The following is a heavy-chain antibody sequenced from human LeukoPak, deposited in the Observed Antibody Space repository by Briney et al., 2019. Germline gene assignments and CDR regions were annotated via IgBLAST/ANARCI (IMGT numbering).Heavy chain of an antibody. CDR2: IYHSGTT. J-gene: IGHJ6*02. D-gene: IGHD3-10*01. CDR1: GGSISSYY. Sequence: SETLSLTCTVSGGSISSYYWSWIRQPPGKGLEWIGYIYHSGTTNYNPSLKSRVTMSVDTSKNQFSLKLSSVTAADTAVYYCEREGRGSRYGMDVWGQGTTVTVSS. CDR3: EREGRGSRYGMDV. V-gene: IGHV4-59*01.